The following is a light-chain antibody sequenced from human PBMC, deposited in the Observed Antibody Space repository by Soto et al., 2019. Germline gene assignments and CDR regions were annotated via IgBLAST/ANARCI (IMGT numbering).Light chain of an antibody. J-gene: IGKJ3*01. V-gene: IGKV3-15*01. CDR3: QQYNNWPGT. Sequence: EIVMTQSPATLSVSPGERATLSCRASQSVSSNLAWYQQKPGQAPRLLIYGASTRATGIPVRFSGSGSGTEFTLTISSLQSEDFAVYYCQQYNNWPGTFVPGTKVDIK. CDR1: QSVSSN. CDR2: GAS.